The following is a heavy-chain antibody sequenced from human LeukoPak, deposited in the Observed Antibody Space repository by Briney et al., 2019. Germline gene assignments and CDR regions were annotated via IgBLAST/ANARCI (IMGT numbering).Heavy chain of an antibody. CDR1: GYTFTGYY. D-gene: IGHD3-10*01. Sequence: ASVKVSCKASGYTFTGYYVHWVRQAPGQGLEWMGRINPNSGGTNYAQKFQGRVTMTRDTSISTAYMELSRLRSDDTAVYYCAREGITMVRGVSRLKSLPQHWGQGTLVTVSS. J-gene: IGHJ1*01. CDR3: AREGITMVRGVSRLKSLPQH. V-gene: IGHV1-2*06. CDR2: INPNSGGT.